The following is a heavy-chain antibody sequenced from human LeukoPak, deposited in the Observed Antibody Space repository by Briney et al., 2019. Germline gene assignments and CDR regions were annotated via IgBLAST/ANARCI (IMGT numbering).Heavy chain of an antibody. D-gene: IGHD3-10*01. J-gene: IGHJ4*02. CDR2: ISGSGGST. CDR3: AKGYYGSGSYYKN. V-gene: IGHV3-23*01. Sequence: GGSLRLSCTASGFTFSSYAMSWVRQAPGKGLEWVSAISGSGGSTYYADSVEGRFTISRDNSKNTLYLQMNSLRAEDTAVYYCAKGYYGSGSYYKNWGQGTLVTVSS. CDR1: GFTFSSYA.